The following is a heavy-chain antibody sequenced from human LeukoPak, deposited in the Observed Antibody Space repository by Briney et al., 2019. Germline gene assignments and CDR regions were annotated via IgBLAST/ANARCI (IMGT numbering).Heavy chain of an antibody. CDR2: IYYSGST. CDR3: ARLPGIAAV. V-gene: IGHV4-59*08. Sequence: SETLSLTCTVSGGSTSRYYWSWIRQPPGKRLEWLGYIYYSGSTTYNPSLKSRLTMSVDTSKNQISLKLISLTAADTAVYYCARLPGIAAVWGQGTLVTVSS. D-gene: IGHD6-13*01. CDR1: GGSTSRYY. J-gene: IGHJ1*01.